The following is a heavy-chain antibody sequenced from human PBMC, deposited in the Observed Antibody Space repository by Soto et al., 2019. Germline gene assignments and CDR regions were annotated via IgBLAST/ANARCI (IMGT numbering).Heavy chain of an antibody. V-gene: IGHV1-3*01. Sequence: QVQLVQSGAEVKKPGASVKVSCKASGYTFTSYTMNWVRQAPGQRLEWMGWINAGNGNTKYSQKFQGRVTITRDTSARTAYMELSSLRSEDTAVYYFAMIWFGYAYAGMDVWGQGTTVTVSS. J-gene: IGHJ6*02. CDR3: AMIWFGYAYAGMDV. D-gene: IGHD3-10*01. CDR1: GYTFTSYT. CDR2: INAGNGNT.